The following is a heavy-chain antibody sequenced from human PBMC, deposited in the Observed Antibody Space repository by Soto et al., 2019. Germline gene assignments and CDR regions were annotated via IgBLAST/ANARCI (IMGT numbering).Heavy chain of an antibody. CDR1: GGTFSSYT. D-gene: IGHD2-2*01. CDR3: ARSGVPAARGWFDP. V-gene: IGHV1-69*02. J-gene: IGHJ5*02. Sequence: QVQLVQSGAEVKKPGSSVKVSCKASGGTFSSYTISWVRQAPGQGLEWMGRIIPILSIANYAQKFQGRVTITADKSTSTAYMELSSLRSEDTAVYYCARSGVPAARGWFDPWGQGTLVTVSS. CDR2: IIPILSIA.